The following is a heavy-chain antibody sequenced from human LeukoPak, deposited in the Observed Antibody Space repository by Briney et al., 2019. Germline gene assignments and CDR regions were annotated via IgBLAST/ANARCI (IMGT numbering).Heavy chain of an antibody. Sequence: SETLSLTCTVSGGSITSSTYYWGWIRQPPGKGLEWIGSIYYSGNTYYNPSLKSRVTISLDTSKNQFSLKLTSVTAADTAVYYCARVGSSSHPNFDYWGQGTLVTVSS. V-gene: IGHV4-39*07. CDR2: IYYSGNT. CDR1: GGSITSSTYY. CDR3: ARVGSSSHPNFDY. J-gene: IGHJ4*02. D-gene: IGHD6-6*01.